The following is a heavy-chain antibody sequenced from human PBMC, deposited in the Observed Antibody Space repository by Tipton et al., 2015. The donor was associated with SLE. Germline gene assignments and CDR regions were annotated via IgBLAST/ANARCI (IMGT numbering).Heavy chain of an antibody. V-gene: IGHV3-7*03. Sequence: GSLRLSCAASGFTFSSYWMSWVRQAPGKGLDWVANIKQDGCEKYNVDSVKGRFTISRDNAKNSLYLQMNSLKAEETAVYYSARDQEVVYVYVWVSYRSPGAFDIWGQGRMVTVSS. CDR2: IKQDGCEK. CDR1: GFTFSSYW. CDR3: ARDQEVVYVYVWVSYRSPGAFDI. D-gene: IGHD3-16*02. J-gene: IGHJ3*02.